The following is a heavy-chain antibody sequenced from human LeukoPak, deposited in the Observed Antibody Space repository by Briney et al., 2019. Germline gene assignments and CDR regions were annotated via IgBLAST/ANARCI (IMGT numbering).Heavy chain of an antibody. J-gene: IGHJ4*02. Sequence: SETLSLTCAVYGGSFSDYFWSWIRQPPGKGLEWVGEISHSGSTTYNPSLRSRVTISGDTSKKQFSLKLSSVTAADTAVYYCVTYYYGSSAPKRNYWGQGILVTVSS. CDR3: VTYYYGSSAPKRNY. V-gene: IGHV4-34*01. CDR1: GGSFSDYF. D-gene: IGHD3-22*01. CDR2: ISHSGST.